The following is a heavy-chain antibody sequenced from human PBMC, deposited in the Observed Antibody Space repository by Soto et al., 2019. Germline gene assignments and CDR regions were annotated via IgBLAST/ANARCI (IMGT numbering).Heavy chain of an antibody. J-gene: IGHJ4*02. CDR3: ARRWWSPAPAHFAF. CDR2: ISAYNGNT. CDR1: GYTFTSYG. D-gene: IGHD2-8*02. Sequence: GASVKVSCKASGYTFTSYGISWVRQAPGQGLEWMGWISAYNGNTNYAQKLQGRVTMTTDTSTSTAYMELRSLRSDDTAVYYCARRWWSPAPAHFAFSGQGTLVTVSS. V-gene: IGHV1-18*01.